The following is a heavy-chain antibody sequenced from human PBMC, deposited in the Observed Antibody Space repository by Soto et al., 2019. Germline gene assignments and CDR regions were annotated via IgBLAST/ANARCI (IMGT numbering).Heavy chain of an antibody. CDR3: ARAVTVTNSPLVRYGMDV. CDR1: GGSISSGGYY. Sequence: TSDTLSLTCTVSGGSISSGGYYWSWIRQHPGKGLEWIGYIYYSGSTYYNPSLKSRVTISVDTSKNQFSLSLSSVTAADTAVYYCARAVTVTNSPLVRYGMDVWGQGTTVTVSS. V-gene: IGHV4-31*03. CDR2: IYYSGST. D-gene: IGHD4-4*01. J-gene: IGHJ6*02.